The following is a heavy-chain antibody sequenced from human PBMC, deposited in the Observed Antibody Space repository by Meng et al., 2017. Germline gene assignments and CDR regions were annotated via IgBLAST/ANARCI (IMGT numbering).Heavy chain of an antibody. D-gene: IGHD3-22*01. CDR1: GGSISSYY. V-gene: IGHV4-59*01. CDR3: ARSRTYYYDSSGYHYFDY. J-gene: IGHJ4*02. CDR2: IYYSGST. Sequence: SETLSLTCTVSGGSISSYYWSWIRQPPGKGLEWIGYIYYSGSTNYNPSLKSRVTISVDTSKNQFSLKLSSVTDADTAVYYCARSRTYYYDSSGYHYFDYWGQGTLVTVSS.